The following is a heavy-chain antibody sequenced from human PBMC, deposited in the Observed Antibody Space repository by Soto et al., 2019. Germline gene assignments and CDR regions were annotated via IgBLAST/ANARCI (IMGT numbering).Heavy chain of an antibody. CDR1: GFAFSNFV. V-gene: IGHV3-33*01. J-gene: IGHJ6*02. CDR2: IWHDAGHE. Sequence: QVQLVESGGGVVQPGTSLTLSCAASGFAFSNFVMHWVRQAPGKGLECVAVIWHDAGHEYHADSVQGRFTISRDNSKHCLYLQMNSLRAEDTAVYYCAREGGEEWIDYYYYGMDVGGHGTTVTVSS. CDR3: AREGGEEWIDYYYYGMDV. D-gene: IGHD3-3*01.